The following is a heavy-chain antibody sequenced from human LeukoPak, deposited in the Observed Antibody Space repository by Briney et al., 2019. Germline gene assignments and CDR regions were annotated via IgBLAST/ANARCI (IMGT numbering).Heavy chain of an antibody. CDR3: AKGSLGYSSSWYDFDY. CDR1: GFTFSSYA. CDR2: ISGSGGST. D-gene: IGHD6-13*01. V-gene: IGHV3-23*01. Sequence: GGSLRLSCAAYGFTFSSYAMSWVRQAPGKGLEWVSAISGSGGSTYYADSVKGRFTISRDNSKNTLYLQMNSLRAEDTAVYYCAKGSLGYSSSWYDFDYWGQGTLVTVSS. J-gene: IGHJ4*02.